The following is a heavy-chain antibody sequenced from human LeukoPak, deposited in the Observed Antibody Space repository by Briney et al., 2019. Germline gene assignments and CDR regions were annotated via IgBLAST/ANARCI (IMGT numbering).Heavy chain of an antibody. CDR3: ARDASTYGDHLDNWFDP. V-gene: IGHV1-46*01. CDR2: INPSGGST. J-gene: IGHJ5*02. CDR1: GYTFTSYY. D-gene: IGHD4-17*01. Sequence: GASVKVSCKASGYTFTSYYMHWVRQAPGQGLEWMGIINPSGGSTSYAQKFQGRVTMTRDMPTSTVYMELSSLRSEDTAVYYCARDASTYGDHLDNWFDPWGQGTLVTVSS.